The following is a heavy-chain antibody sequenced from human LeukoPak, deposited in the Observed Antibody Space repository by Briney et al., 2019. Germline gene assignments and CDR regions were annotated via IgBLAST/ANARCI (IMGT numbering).Heavy chain of an antibody. Sequence: SETLSLTCTVSGGSISSSSYYWGWIRQPPGKGLEWIGSICYSGSTYYNPSLKSRVTISVDTSKNQFSLKLSSVTAADTAVYYCARQGYDFWSGYFTVGFDPWGQGTLVTVSS. J-gene: IGHJ5*02. V-gene: IGHV4-39*01. CDR1: GGSISSSSYY. CDR3: ARQGYDFWSGYFTVGFDP. CDR2: ICYSGST. D-gene: IGHD3-3*01.